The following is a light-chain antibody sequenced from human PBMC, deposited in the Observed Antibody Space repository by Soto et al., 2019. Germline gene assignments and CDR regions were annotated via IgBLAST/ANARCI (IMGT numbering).Light chain of an antibody. J-gene: IGLJ3*02. CDR3: SSYAGSNIV. V-gene: IGLV1-40*01. CDR2: GNS. Sequence: QSALTQPPSVSGAPGQRVTISCTGSSSNIGAGYDVHWYQQLPGTAPKLLIYGNSNRPSGVPDRFSGSKSGTSASLAITGLQAEDEADYYCSSYAGSNIVFGGGSKLTVL. CDR1: SSNIGAGYD.